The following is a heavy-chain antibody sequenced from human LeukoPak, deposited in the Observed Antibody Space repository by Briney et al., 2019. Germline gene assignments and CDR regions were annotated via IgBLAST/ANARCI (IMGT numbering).Heavy chain of an antibody. Sequence: GRSLRLSCAASGFTFSSYDMHWVRQAPGKGLEWVAAISYDGSNKYYADSVKGRFSVSRDNSKNTLYLQMNSLRPEDTAVYYCARDHQLQNGNWFDPWGQGTLVTVSS. V-gene: IGHV3-30*03. J-gene: IGHJ5*02. CDR1: GFTFSSYD. D-gene: IGHD2-2*01. CDR2: ISYDGSNK. CDR3: ARDHQLQNGNWFDP.